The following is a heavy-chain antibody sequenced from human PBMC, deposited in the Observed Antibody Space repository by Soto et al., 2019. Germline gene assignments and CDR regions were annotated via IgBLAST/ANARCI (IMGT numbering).Heavy chain of an antibody. CDR2: INFIGRT. J-gene: IGHJ4*02. CDR3: ARLVASGGTLY. Sequence: QVQLQESGPGVVKPSETLSLTCSVSGGAVSSGSSFWNWIRQPPGRGLEWIGFINFIGRTNYNPSFKSRVRMSVDMCRDQVSVSLISVTGADTAVYFCARLVASGGTLYWGQGSLVTVSS. V-gene: IGHV4-61*01. D-gene: IGHD2-15*01. CDR1: GGAVSSGSSF.